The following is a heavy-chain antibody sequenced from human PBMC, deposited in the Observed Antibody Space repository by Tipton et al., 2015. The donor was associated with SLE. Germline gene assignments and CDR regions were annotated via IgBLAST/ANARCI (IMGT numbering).Heavy chain of an antibody. CDR1: GFTFSSSG. CDR2: IRDDGGNK. CDR3: AKVSHTGELDY. Sequence: SGFTFSSSGMHWVRQAPGKGLEWVALIRDDGGNKYYADSVKGRFTISRDNSKNTLSLQMNSLRGEDTAVYYCAKVSHTGELDYWGQGTLVTVSS. D-gene: IGHD7-27*01. V-gene: IGHV3-30*02. J-gene: IGHJ4*02.